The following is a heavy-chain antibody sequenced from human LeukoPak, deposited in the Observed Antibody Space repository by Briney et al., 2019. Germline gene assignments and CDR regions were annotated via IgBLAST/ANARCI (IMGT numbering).Heavy chain of an antibody. Sequence: GGSLRLSCAASGFTFSTYDMSWVRQAPGKGLEWVSAISVTGGTTYYADSVKGRFTISRDNSKNTLYLQMNSLRAEDTAVYYCASSYSYAGNGNYSFDYWGQGTLVTVSS. CDR2: ISVTGGTT. D-gene: IGHD3-10*01. CDR3: ASSYSYAGNGNYSFDY. J-gene: IGHJ4*02. V-gene: IGHV3-23*01. CDR1: GFTFSTYD.